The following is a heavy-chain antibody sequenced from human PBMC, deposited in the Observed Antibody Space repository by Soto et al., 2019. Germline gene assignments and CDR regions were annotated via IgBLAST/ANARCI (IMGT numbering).Heavy chain of an antibody. CDR3: ARARDTAMGTHPDAYDI. V-gene: IGHV1-46*01. Sequence: ASVKVSCKASGYTFTSYYMHWVRQAPGQGLEWMGIINPSGGSTSYAQKFQGRVTMTRDTSTSTVYMELSSLRSEDTAVYYCARARDTAMGTHPDAYDIWGQGTMVTVSS. D-gene: IGHD5-18*01. CDR1: GYTFTSYY. CDR2: INPSGGST. J-gene: IGHJ3*02.